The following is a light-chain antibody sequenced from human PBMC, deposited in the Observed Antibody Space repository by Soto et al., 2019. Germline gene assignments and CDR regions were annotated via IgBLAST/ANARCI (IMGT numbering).Light chain of an antibody. CDR1: SSDVGGYNY. J-gene: IGLJ2*01. CDR2: DVS. V-gene: IGLV2-11*01. CDR3: SSYTPSSTL. Sequence: QSALTQPRSVSGSPGQSVTISCTGTSSDVGGYNYVSWYQQHPGKAPKLMIYDVSKRPSGVPDRFSGSKSGNTASLTISGLQAEDEADYYCSSYTPSSTLFGGGTKLTVL.